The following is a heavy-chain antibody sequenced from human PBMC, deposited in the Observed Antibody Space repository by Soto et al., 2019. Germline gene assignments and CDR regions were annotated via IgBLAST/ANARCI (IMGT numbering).Heavy chain of an antibody. D-gene: IGHD2-2*02. Sequence: GGSLRLSCAASGFTFSSYGMHWVRQAPGKGLEWVAYIGPYGNSKYYADSVKGRFTISRDDATNSLYLHMNSLRAEDTAVYYCARDDYTYGVYWGQGTPVTVSS. CDR1: GFTFSSYG. CDR2: IGPYGNSK. V-gene: IGHV3-48*04. CDR3: ARDDYTYGVY. J-gene: IGHJ4*02.